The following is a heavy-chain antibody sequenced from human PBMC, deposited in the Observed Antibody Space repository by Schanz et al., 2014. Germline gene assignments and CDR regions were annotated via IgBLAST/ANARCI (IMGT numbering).Heavy chain of an antibody. CDR3: AKHVRSLTGNDY. J-gene: IGHJ4*02. CDR1: GFTFSSYA. Sequence: QVQLVESGGGVVQPGGSLRLSCAASGFTFSSYAMHWVRQAPGKGLEWVAFIWYDGSNKYYADSVKGRFTISRDNSKNTLYLQMNSLRAEDTAVYYCAKHVRSLTGNDYWGQGTLXTVSS. CDR2: IWYDGSNK. D-gene: IGHD3-9*01. V-gene: IGHV3-30*02.